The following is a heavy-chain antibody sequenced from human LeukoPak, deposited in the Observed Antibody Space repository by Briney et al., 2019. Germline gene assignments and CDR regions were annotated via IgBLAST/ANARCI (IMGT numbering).Heavy chain of an antibody. D-gene: IGHD3-3*01. Sequence: SETLSLTCTVSGGSISSSSYYWGWIRQPPGKGLEWIGSIYYSGSTYYNPSLKSRVTISVDTSKNQFSLKLSSVTAADTAVYYCARPYYDSWSGYHIVGFDPWGQGTLVTVSS. J-gene: IGHJ5*02. CDR1: GGSISSSSYY. CDR2: IYYSGST. V-gene: IGHV4-39*01. CDR3: ARPYYDSWSGYHIVGFDP.